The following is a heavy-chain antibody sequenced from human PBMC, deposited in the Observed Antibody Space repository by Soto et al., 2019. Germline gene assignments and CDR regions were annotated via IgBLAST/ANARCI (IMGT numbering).Heavy chain of an antibody. CDR3: ASGIDFYYAMDV. CDR1: GYSISSGYY. CDR2: IYHSGST. D-gene: IGHD1-26*01. Sequence: SSETLSLTCAVSGYSISSGYYWGWIRQPPGKGLEWIGSIYHSGSTYYNASLKSRVTISVDTSKNQFSLKLTSVTDADTVVYYCASGIDFYYAMDVWGQGTTVTVSS. V-gene: IGHV4-38-2*01. J-gene: IGHJ6*01.